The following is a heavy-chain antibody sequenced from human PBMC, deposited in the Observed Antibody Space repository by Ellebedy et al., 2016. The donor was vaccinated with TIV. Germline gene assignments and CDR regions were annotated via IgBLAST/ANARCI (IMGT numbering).Heavy chain of an antibody. Sequence: GESLKISCAASGFMFSGYGMHWVRQAPGKGLEWVALMWYDGRNDGGNKYYADSVKGRFTISRDNSKNTLYLQMNSLRAEDTAVYYCARRGSYGDYAVQVNSWFDTWGQGTLVSVSS. CDR1: GFMFSGYG. J-gene: IGHJ5*02. D-gene: IGHD4-17*01. CDR2: MWYDGRNDGGNK. V-gene: IGHV3-33*01. CDR3: ARRGSYGDYAVQVNSWFDT.